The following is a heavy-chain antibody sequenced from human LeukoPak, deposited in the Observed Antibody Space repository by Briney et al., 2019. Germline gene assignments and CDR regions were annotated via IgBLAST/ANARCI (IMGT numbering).Heavy chain of an antibody. D-gene: IGHD6-6*01. J-gene: IGHJ6*03. CDR1: GFTISSYA. CDR3: ARARLKGSSSASYQYYYLDV. V-gene: IGHV3-64*02. CDR2: INSNGGNR. Sequence: GGSLRLSCAASGFTISSYAMHWVRQAPGKGLEYVSAINSNGGNRHYADSVKGRFSISRDNSKNTLCLQMGSLRVEDMAVYYCARARLKGSSSASYQYYYLDVWGKGTTVTVSS.